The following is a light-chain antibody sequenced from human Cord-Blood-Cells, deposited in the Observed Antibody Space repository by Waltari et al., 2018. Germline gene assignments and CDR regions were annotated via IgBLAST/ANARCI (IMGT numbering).Light chain of an antibody. V-gene: IGLV1-40*01. J-gene: IGLJ1*01. CDR2: VNS. CDR3: QSYDSSLSGSYV. Sequence: QSVLTQPPSVSGAPGPRVTISCTGGSPNLRVGYDVHWYQQLPGTAPKLLIYVNSNRPSGVPDRFSGSKSGTSASLAITGLQAEDEADYYCQSYDSSLSGSYVFGTGTKVTVL. CDR1: SPNLRVGYD.